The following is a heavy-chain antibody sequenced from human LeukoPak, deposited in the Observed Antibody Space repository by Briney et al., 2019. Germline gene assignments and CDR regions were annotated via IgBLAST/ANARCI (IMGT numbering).Heavy chain of an antibody. CDR3: ARGIGRWLQFRLYYFDY. Sequence: SETLSLTCAVYGGSFSGYYWSWIRQPPGKGLEWIGEINHSGSTNYNPSLKSRVTISVDTSKNQFSLKLSSVTAADTAVYYCARGIGRWLQFRLYYFDYWGQGTLVAVSS. CDR1: GGSFSGYY. D-gene: IGHD5-24*01. J-gene: IGHJ4*02. CDR2: INHSGST. V-gene: IGHV4-34*01.